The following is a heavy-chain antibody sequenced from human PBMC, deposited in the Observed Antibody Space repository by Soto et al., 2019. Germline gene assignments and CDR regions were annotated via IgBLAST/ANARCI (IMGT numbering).Heavy chain of an antibody. CDR1: GGSISSSNW. CDR3: ARVSGSYYYGMDV. Sequence: QVQLQESGPGLVKPSGTLSLTCAVSGGSISSSNWWSWVRQPPGKGLEWIGEIYHSGSTNYNPSRKSRVTISVDTSKTQFSLQLSSVPAADTAVYYCARVSGSYYYGMDVWGQGTTGTVSS. J-gene: IGHJ6*02. CDR2: IYHSGST. V-gene: IGHV4-4*02. D-gene: IGHD1-26*01.